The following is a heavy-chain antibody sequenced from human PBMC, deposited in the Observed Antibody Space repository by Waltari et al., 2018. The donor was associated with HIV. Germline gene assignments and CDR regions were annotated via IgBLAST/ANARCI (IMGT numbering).Heavy chain of an antibody. J-gene: IGHJ5*02. D-gene: IGHD5-18*01. Sequence: LVESGGGVVKTGESLRLTCEASGFAFRHYSFNWVRQSPRGGLGWVASIRRATNEKFYVDSVRGRFVISRDDSESSVHLQMDSLKKEDTGKYFCVRDDPGYGPIDHWGRGTLVTV. CDR2: IRRATNEK. V-gene: IGHV3-21*04. CDR3: VRDDPGYGPIDH. CDR1: GFAFRHYS.